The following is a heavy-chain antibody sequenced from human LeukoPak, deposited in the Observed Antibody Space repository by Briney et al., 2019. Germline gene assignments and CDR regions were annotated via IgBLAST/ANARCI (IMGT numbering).Heavy chain of an antibody. CDR2: MDPSGSQK. CDR1: GFTFNRSW. J-gene: IGHJ4*02. CDR3: PIWTSGSY. V-gene: IGHV3-7*01. Sequence: GGSLRLSCAASGFTFNRSWMNWVRQAPGKGLEWVANMDPSGSQKRYVDSVKGRFTISKDNPGTSLYLEMYSLRAEDTAIYYCPIWTSGSYWGQGTPVTVSS. D-gene: IGHD1-1*01.